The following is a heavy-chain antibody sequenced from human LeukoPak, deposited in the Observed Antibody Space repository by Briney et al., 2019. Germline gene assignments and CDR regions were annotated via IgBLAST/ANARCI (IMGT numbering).Heavy chain of an antibody. D-gene: IGHD2-21*01. CDR3: ARDVAYSAFDY. V-gene: IGHV3-7*01. J-gene: IGHJ4*02. CDR1: GITFSTSW. CDR2: IRPDGSEG. Sequence: GGSLRLSCTTSGITFSTSWMSWVRQAPGKGLEWVATIRPDGSEGYYADSVRGRFTISRDNSKNSFYLQMSSLRAEDTGVFYCARDVAYSAFDYWGQGTLVTVSS.